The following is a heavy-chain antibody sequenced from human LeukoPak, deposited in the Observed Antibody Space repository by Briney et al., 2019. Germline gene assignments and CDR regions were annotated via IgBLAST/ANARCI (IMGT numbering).Heavy chain of an antibody. Sequence: GGSLRLSCAASGFTFSSYSMNWVRQAPGKGLEWVSYISSSSSTIYYADSVKGRFTISRDKAKNSLHLQMNSLRDEDTAVYFCARLLKYYYDSSGYGEDWYFDLWGRGTLVTVSS. D-gene: IGHD3-22*01. V-gene: IGHV3-48*02. CDR1: GFTFSSYS. J-gene: IGHJ2*01. CDR3: ARLLKYYYDSSGYGEDWYFDL. CDR2: ISSSSSTI.